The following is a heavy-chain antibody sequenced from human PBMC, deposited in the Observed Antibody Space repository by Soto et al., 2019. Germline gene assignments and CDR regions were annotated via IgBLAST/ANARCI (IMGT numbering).Heavy chain of an antibody. CDR1: GFNFSSYA. D-gene: IGHD6-6*01. Sequence: PGGSLRLSCAASGFNFSSYAMSWVRPAPGKGLEWVSAISGSGGSTYYADSVKGRFTISRDNSKNTLYLQMNSLRAEDTAVYYCATVRIAASLFYGMDVWGQGTTVTVSS. J-gene: IGHJ6*02. CDR2: ISGSGGST. V-gene: IGHV3-23*01. CDR3: ATVRIAASLFYGMDV.